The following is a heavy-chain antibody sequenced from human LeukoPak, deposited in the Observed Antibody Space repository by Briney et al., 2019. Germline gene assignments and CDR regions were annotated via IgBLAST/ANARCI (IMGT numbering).Heavy chain of an antibody. CDR2: INPNSGGT. CDR1: GYTFTGYY. Sequence: GASVKVSCKASGYTFTGYYMHWVRQAPGQGLEWMGWINPNSGGTNYAQKFQGWVTMTRDTSISTAYMELSRLRSDDTAVYYCARSDYNGSGRGMDVWGQGTTVTVSS. J-gene: IGHJ6*02. V-gene: IGHV1-2*04. CDR3: ARSDYNGSGRGMDV. D-gene: IGHD3-10*01.